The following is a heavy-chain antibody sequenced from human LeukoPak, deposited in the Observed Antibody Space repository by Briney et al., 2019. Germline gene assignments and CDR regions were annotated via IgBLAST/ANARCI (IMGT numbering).Heavy chain of an antibody. CDR2: ISYDGSNK. D-gene: IGHD3/OR15-3a*01. CDR3: ARGPLYDLDDAFDI. V-gene: IGHV3-30-3*01. J-gene: IGHJ3*02. CDR1: GFTFSSYT. Sequence: PGRSLRLSCAAPGFTFSSYTMHWVRQAPGKGLEWVAVISYDGSNKNYADSVKGRFIISRDNSKNTLYLQMNSLRVEDTAVYYCARGPLYDLDDAFDIWGQGTMVTVSS.